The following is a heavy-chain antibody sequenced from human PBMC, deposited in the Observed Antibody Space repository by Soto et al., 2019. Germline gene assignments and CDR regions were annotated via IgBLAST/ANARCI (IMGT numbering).Heavy chain of an antibody. CDR2: IYNSGNT. CDR3: ARGSDGVWNWFDP. D-gene: IGHD2-21*02. J-gene: IGHJ5*02. CDR1: GGSISSGFYS. V-gene: IGHV4-30-2*01. Sequence: SETLSLTCAVSGGSISSGFYSWSWMPQPPGQGLEWIGYIYNSGNTYYNPSLMSRVTISVDRSQNHFSLKLTSVTAADTAVYYCARGSDGVWNWFDPWGQGTQVTVSS.